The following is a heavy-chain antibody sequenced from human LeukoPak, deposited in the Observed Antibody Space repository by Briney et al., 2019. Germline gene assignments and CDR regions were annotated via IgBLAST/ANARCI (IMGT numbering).Heavy chain of an antibody. D-gene: IGHD1-26*01. CDR3: TTKDSTWELPYYYYYYMDV. CDR2: IKSKTHGGTT. CDR1: GFTCSNAW. V-gene: IGHV3-15*01. J-gene: IGHJ6*03. Sequence: GGSLRLSCAASGFTCSNAWMSWVRQAPGKGLEWVGRIKSKTHGGTTDYAAPVKGRFTISRDDSKNTLYLQMNSLKTEDTAVYYCTTKDSTWELPYYYYYYMDVWGKGTTVTVSS.